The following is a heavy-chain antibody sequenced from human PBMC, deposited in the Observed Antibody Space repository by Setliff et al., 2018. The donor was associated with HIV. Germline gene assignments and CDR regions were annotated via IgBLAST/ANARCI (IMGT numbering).Heavy chain of an antibody. CDR2: ISSSGTYI. CDR1: GFTFSSYS. D-gene: IGHD6-19*01. V-gene: IGHV3-21*01. CDR3: TRMIPPRSNRFSSGWFDY. J-gene: IGHJ4*02. Sequence: GGSLRLSCAASGFTFSSYSMNWVRRAPGKGLEWVSSISSSGTYIYYADSMKGRFTISRDKAGNSLYLQMNNVRAEDTAVYYCTRMIPPRSNRFSSGWFDYWGQGTVVTVSS.